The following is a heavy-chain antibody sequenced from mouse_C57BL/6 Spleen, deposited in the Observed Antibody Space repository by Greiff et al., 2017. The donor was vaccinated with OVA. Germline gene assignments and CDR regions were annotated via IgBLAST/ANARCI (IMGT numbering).Heavy chain of an antibody. J-gene: IGHJ4*01. V-gene: IGHV14-3*01. CDR3: AREENYYGSSYDYAMDY. Sequence: VQLQQSVAELVRPGASVKLSCTASGFNIKNTYMHWVKQRPEQGLEWIGRIDPANGNTKYAPKFQGKATITADTSSNTAYLQLSSLTSEDTAIYYCAREENYYGSSYDYAMDYWGQGTSVTVSA. D-gene: IGHD1-1*01. CDR2: IDPANGNT. CDR1: GFNIKNTY.